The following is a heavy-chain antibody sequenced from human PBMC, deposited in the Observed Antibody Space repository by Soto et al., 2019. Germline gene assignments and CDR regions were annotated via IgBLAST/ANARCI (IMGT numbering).Heavy chain of an antibody. CDR2: IKSKTDGGTT. CDR3: TTDSYITIVINRFDY. V-gene: IGHV3-15*07. J-gene: IGHJ4*01. D-gene: IGHD3-16*02. CDR1: GFTFSNAW. Sequence: GGSLRLSCAASGFTFSNAWINWVRQAPGKGLEWVGRIKSKTDGGTTDFAASVKGRFAISRDDSKNMVYLQMNSLKTEDTAVYYCTTDSYITIVINRFDYWGHRTLVTVSS.